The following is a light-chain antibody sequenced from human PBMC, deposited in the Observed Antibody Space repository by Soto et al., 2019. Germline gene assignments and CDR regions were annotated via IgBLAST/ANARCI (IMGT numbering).Light chain of an antibody. J-gene: IGKJ3*01. CDR2: GAS. V-gene: IGKV3-20*01. CDR3: QQYGSSPPVT. Sequence: EIVLTQSPGTLSLSPGERATLSCRASQSVSSSYLAWYQQKPGQAPRLFIYGASSRATGIPDRFSGSGSGTDFTLTISRLETEDFAVYYCQQYGSSPPVTFGPGTKVDIK. CDR1: QSVSSSY.